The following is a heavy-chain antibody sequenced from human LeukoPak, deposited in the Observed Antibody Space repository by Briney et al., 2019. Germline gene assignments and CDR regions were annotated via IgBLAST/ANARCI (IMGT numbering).Heavy chain of an antibody. CDR1: GGSISSYY. Sequence: SETLSLTCTVSGGSISSYYLSWIRQPPGKGLEWIGYIYYSGSTNYNPSLKSRVTISGDMSMNQFSLKLSSVTAAYTAVYYCTRDDLTGYYKSWGQGTLVTVSS. D-gene: IGHD3-9*01. J-gene: IGHJ5*02. CDR2: IYYSGST. V-gene: IGHV4-59*01. CDR3: TRDDLTGYYKS.